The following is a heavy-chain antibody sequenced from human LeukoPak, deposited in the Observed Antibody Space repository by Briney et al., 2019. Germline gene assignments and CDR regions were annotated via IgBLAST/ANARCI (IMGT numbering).Heavy chain of an antibody. CDR3: ARGELVATYYDFWSGYSDSGWFDP. V-gene: IGHV1-2*02. J-gene: IGHJ5*02. D-gene: IGHD3-3*01. CDR2: INPNSGGT. Sequence: ASVKASCKASGYTFTGYYMHWVRQAPGQGLEWMGWINPNSGGTNYAQKFQGRVTMTRDTSISTAYMELSRLRSDDTAVYYCARGELVATYYDFWSGYSDSGWFDPWGQGTLVTVSS. CDR1: GYTFTGYY.